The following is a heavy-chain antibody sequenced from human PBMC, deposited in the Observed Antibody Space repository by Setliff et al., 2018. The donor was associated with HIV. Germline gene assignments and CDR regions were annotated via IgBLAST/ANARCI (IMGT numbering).Heavy chain of an antibody. V-gene: IGHV1-69*05. CDR2: IIPIFGTA. D-gene: IGHD2-2*01. Sequence: SVKVSCKASGGTFSSYVISWVRQAPGQGLGWMGGIIPIFGTANYAQKFQGRVTITTDESTSTVYMELSSLRSEDTAVYYCARDCSSTSCPGSFNYYYYYYYMDVWGKGTTVTVSS. CDR1: GGTFSSYV. CDR3: ARDCSSTSCPGSFNYYYYYYYMDV. J-gene: IGHJ6*03.